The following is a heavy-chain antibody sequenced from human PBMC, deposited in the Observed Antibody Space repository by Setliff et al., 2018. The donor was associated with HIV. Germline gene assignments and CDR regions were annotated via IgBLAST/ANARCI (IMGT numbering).Heavy chain of an antibody. CDR2: ISSSDNTI. J-gene: IGHJ4*02. V-gene: IGHV3-48*03. Sequence: GGSLRLSCAASGLTFSSYEMNWVRQAPGKGLEWVSYISSSDNTIHYADSVKGRFTISRDNSKNTLYLQMNSLRAEDTAVYYCAKAGDYYDRTTFDYWGQGTLVTVSS. D-gene: IGHD3-22*01. CDR3: AKAGDYYDRTTFDY. CDR1: GLTFSSYE.